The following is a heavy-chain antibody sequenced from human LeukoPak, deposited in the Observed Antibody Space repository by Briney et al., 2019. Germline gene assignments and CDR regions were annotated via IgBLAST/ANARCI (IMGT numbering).Heavy chain of an antibody. J-gene: IGHJ4*02. CDR1: GGSLTNYY. Sequence: SETLSLTCTVSGGSLTNYYWTWLRQPPGKGLEWTGYIDYSGRANYSPSLKSRVTISVDTSKNQFSLKLGSVTAADTAVYYCAREEALGSGSFDYWGQGTLVTVSS. V-gene: IGHV4-59*01. CDR2: IDYSGRA. CDR3: AREEALGSGSFDY. D-gene: IGHD1-26*01.